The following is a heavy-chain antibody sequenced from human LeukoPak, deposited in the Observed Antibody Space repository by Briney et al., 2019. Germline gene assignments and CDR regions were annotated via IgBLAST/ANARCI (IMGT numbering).Heavy chain of an antibody. J-gene: IGHJ6*02. D-gene: IGHD6-25*01. CDR2: INHSGST. Sequence: SETLSLTCTVSGGSISSYYWSWIRQPPGKGLEWIGEINHSGSTNYNPSLKSRVTISVDTSKNQFSLKLSSVTAADTAVYYCARAYSSAGHYYYYGMDVWGQGTTVTVSS. V-gene: IGHV4-34*01. CDR1: GGSISSYY. CDR3: ARAYSSAGHYYYYGMDV.